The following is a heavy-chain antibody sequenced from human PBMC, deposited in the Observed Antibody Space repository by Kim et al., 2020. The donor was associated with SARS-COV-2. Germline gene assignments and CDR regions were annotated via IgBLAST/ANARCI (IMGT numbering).Heavy chain of an antibody. Sequence: GSSVSTYDPSSGKGRFTISRNNSKNTLYLQRNRLRAEETAVYYCAVRLDYWGQGTLVTVSS. J-gene: IGHJ4*02. CDR3: AVRLDY. V-gene: IGHV3-23*01. CDR2: GSSVST.